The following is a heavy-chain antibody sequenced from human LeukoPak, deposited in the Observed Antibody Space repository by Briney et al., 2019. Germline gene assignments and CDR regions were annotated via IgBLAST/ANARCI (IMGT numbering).Heavy chain of an antibody. Sequence: GGSLRLSCAASGFNVSSNYMSWVRQAQGQGLEWVTVIYTGGSKHYADSVKGRFTISRDNSKNTLYLQMKSLRAEDTAVYYCARAAFWGSGNSWGQGTLVTVSS. CDR3: ARAAFWGSGNS. V-gene: IGHV3-53*01. D-gene: IGHD3-10*01. CDR2: IYTGGSK. J-gene: IGHJ5*02. CDR1: GFNVSSNY.